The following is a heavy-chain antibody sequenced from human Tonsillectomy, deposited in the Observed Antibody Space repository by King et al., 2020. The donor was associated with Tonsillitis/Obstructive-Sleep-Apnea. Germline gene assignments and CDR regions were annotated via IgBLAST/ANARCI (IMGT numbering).Heavy chain of an antibody. V-gene: IGHV4-39*01. CDR3: ARHLWVGATPLR. Sequence: HLQLQESGPGLVKPSETLSLTCTVSGGSISSSSYYWGWIRQPPGKGLEWIGSSYYSGSTYYNPSLKSRVTISVDTSKNQFSLKLSSVTAADTAVYYCARHLWVGATPLRWGQGTLVTVSS. CDR2: SYYSGST. CDR1: GGSISSSSYY. J-gene: IGHJ4*02. D-gene: IGHD1-26*01.